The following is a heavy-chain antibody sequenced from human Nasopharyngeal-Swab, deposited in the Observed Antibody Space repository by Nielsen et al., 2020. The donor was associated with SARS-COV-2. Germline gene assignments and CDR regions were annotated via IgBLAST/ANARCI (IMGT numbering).Heavy chain of an antibody. Sequence: GGTLRLSCAASGVTFSSYSMNWVRQAPGKGLEWVSSISSSSSYIYYADSVKGRFTISRDNAKNSLYLQMNSLRAEDTAVYYCARDGLRDNWNDDGHYFDYWGQGTLVTVSS. CDR1: GVTFSSYS. J-gene: IGHJ4*01. D-gene: IGHD1-1*01. V-gene: IGHV3-21*01. CDR2: ISSSSSYI. CDR3: ARDGLRDNWNDDGHYFDY.